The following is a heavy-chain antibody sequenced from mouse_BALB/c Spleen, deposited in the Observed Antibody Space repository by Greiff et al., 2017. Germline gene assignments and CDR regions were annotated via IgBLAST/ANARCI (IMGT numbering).Heavy chain of an antibody. Sequence: EVHLVESGGDLVKPGGSLKLSCAASGFTFSSYGMSWVRQTPDKRLEWVATISSGGSYTYYPDSVKGRFTISRDNAKNTLYLQMSSLRSEDTAMYYCARGRDYYGSSPWFAYWGQGTLVTVSA. CDR2: ISSGGSYT. J-gene: IGHJ3*01. CDR3: ARGRDYYGSSPWFAY. V-gene: IGHV5-6*01. CDR1: GFTFSSYG. D-gene: IGHD1-1*01.